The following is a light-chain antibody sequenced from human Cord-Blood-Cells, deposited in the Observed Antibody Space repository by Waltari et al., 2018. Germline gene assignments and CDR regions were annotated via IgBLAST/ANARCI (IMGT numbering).Light chain of an antibody. CDR1: SSDVGGYNY. J-gene: IGLJ1*01. Sequence: QSALTQPASVSGSPGQSITISCTGTSSDVGGYNYVSWYQQHPGKAPKLTIYDVSNRPSGVSNRFSGSKSGNTASLTISGLQAEDEAEYYCSSYTSSSTLVFGTGTKVTVL. CDR3: SSYTSSSTLV. CDR2: DVS. V-gene: IGLV2-14*03.